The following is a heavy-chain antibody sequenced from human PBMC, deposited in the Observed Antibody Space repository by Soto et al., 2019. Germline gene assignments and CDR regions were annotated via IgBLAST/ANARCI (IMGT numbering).Heavy chain of an antibody. V-gene: IGHV4-39*01. CDR1: GGSISSSSYY. D-gene: IGHD2-2*01. J-gene: IGHJ6*03. CDR3: ARPANYYYYSTDV. Sequence: QLQLQESGPGLVKPSETLSLTCTVSGGSISSSSYYWGWIRQPPGKGLEWIGSIYYSGSTYYNPSLKRRVTISVDTSKNQFSLKLSSVTAADTAVYYCARPANYYYYSTDVWGKGTTVTVSS. CDR2: IYYSGST.